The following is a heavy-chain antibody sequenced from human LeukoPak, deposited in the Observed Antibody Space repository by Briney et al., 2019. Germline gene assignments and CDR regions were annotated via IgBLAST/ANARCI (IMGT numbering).Heavy chain of an antibody. D-gene: IGHD6-6*01. V-gene: IGHV4-59*10. Sequence: PSETLSLTCAVYGGSFSGYYWSWIRQPAGKGLEWIGRIYTSGSTNYNPSLKSRVTISVDTSKNQFSLKLSSVTAADTAVYYCARWDRIAAHKPYYGMDVWGQGTTVTVSS. CDR1: GGSFSGYY. CDR2: IYTSGST. J-gene: IGHJ6*02. CDR3: ARWDRIAAHKPYYGMDV.